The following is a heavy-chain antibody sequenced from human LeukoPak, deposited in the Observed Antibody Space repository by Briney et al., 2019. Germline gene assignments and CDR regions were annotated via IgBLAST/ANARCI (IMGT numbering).Heavy chain of an antibody. V-gene: IGHV4-38-2*02. CDR3: ARERIQEANNWFDP. D-gene: IGHD5-18*01. CDR2: IYHSGST. J-gene: IGHJ5*02. CDR1: GYSISSGYY. Sequence: SETLSLTCTVSGYSISSGYYWGWIRQPPGKGLEWIGSIYHSGSTYYNPSLKSRVTISVDTSKNQFSLKLSSVTAADTAVYYCARERIQEANNWFDPWGQGTLVTVSP.